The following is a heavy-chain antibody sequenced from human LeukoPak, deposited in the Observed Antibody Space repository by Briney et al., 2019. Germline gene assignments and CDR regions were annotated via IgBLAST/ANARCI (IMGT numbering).Heavy chain of an antibody. CDR1: GGSLSTYH. Sequence: PSETLSLTCTVSGGSLSTYHWNWIRQSPEKELEWIGYIYYVGSSNYNPSLESRVILPIDRTKNQFSLKLASVTAADTAVYYCARSPLSGGWSYYFDYWGQGILVTVSS. CDR2: IYYVGSS. D-gene: IGHD6-13*01. CDR3: ARSPLSGGWSYYFDY. J-gene: IGHJ4*02. V-gene: IGHV4-59*01.